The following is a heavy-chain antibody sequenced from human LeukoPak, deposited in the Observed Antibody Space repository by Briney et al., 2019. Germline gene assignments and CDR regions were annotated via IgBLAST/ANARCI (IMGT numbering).Heavy chain of an antibody. Sequence: GGSLRLSCAASGFTFSSYEMNWVRQAPGKGLEWVSYISSSGSTIYYADSVKGRFTISRDNAKNSLYLQMNSLRAEDTAVYYCARDTNHSKVRPTGDYWGQGTLVTVSS. V-gene: IGHV3-48*03. J-gene: IGHJ4*02. CDR2: ISSSGSTI. CDR3: ARDTNHSKVRPTGDY. D-gene: IGHD3-10*01. CDR1: GFTFSSYE.